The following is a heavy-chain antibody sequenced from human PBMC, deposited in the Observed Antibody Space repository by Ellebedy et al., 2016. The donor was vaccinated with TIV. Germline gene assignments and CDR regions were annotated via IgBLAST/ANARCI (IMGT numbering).Heavy chain of an antibody. CDR1: GGSITNYY. V-gene: IGHV4-4*07. Sequence: MPGGSLRLSCTVSGGSITNYYWNWIRQPAGKGLEWIGRIYSSGSTNYNPSLKSRVTMSLDTSKRQCSLKLSAVTVADTAVYYCARAFHYGFRGWNWFDPWGQGTLVTVSS. CDR3: ARAFHYGFRGWNWFDP. D-gene: IGHD3-10*01. CDR2: IYSSGST. J-gene: IGHJ5*02.